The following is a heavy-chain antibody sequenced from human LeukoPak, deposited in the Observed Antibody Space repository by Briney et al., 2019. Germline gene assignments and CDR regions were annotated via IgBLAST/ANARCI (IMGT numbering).Heavy chain of an antibody. CDR3: ARDQVLPYYHGMDV. Sequence: GGSLRLSCAAPGFTFSSYGMHWVRQAPGKGLEWVAVIWYDGSNKYYADSVKGRFTISRDNSKNTLYLQMNSLRAEDTAVYYCARDQVLPYYHGMDVWGQGTTVTVSS. V-gene: IGHV3-33*01. CDR2: IWYDGSNK. J-gene: IGHJ6*02. CDR1: GFTFSSYG. D-gene: IGHD3-10*01.